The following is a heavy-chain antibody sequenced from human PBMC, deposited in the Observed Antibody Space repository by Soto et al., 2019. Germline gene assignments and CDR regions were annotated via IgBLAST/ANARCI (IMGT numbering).Heavy chain of an antibody. V-gene: IGHV3-48*01. CDR3: AKNHFGGNDAFDI. Sequence: GGSLRLSCAASGXTFSSYSMNWVRQAPGKGLEWVSYISSSSSTIYYADSVKGRFTISRDNAKNSLYLQMNSLRAEDTAVYYCAKNHFGGNDAFDIWGQGTMVTVSS. CDR1: GXTFSSYS. J-gene: IGHJ3*02. D-gene: IGHD3-10*01. CDR2: ISSSSSTI.